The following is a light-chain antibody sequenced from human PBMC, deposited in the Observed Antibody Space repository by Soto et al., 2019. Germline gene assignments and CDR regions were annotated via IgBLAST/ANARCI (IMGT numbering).Light chain of an antibody. CDR2: SSN. J-gene: IGLJ1*01. CDR1: RFNIGGNT. Sequence: VLTQPPSASGTPGQRIIMSCSGKRFNIGGNTVNWYQQLPGMAPKLLIHSSNKRPSGVPDRFSGSKSGTSGSLAISGLQSEDEADYYCAAWDDSLNGHVFGTGTKVTVL. V-gene: IGLV1-44*01. CDR3: AAWDDSLNGHV.